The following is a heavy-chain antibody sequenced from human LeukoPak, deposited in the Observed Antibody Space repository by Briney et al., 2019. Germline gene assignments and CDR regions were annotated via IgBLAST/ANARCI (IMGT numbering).Heavy chain of an antibody. J-gene: IGHJ3*02. CDR1: GFTFDDYG. CDR2: IAWSGRST. Sequence: GGSLRLSCADSGFTFDDYGMSWVRQAPGKGLEWVSGIAWSGRSTGYADSVKGRFTISRDNAKNSLYLQMISLRAEDTAFHSCTKDRSGYYDGSFDIWGQGTTVTVSS. CDR3: TKDRSGYYDGSFDI. V-gene: IGHV3-20*04. D-gene: IGHD3-22*01.